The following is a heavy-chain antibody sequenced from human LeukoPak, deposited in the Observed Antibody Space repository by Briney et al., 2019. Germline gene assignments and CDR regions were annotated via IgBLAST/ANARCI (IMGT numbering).Heavy chain of an antibody. V-gene: IGHV3-9*01. D-gene: IGHD3-10*01. CDR3: AKDIFTMVRGVVDY. J-gene: IGHJ4*02. Sequence: GGSLRLSCAASGFTFDDYAMHWVRHAPGKGLEWVLGISWNSGSIGYADSVKGRFTISRDNAKNSLYLQMNSLRAEDTALYYCAKDIFTMVRGVVDYWGQGTLVTVSS. CDR1: GFTFDDYA. CDR2: ISWNSGSI.